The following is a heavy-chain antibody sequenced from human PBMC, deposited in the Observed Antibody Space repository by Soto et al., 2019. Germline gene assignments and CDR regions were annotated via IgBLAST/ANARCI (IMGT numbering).Heavy chain of an antibody. Sequence: GGSLRLSCEASGITFSSYSINWVRQAPGKGLEWVSSISSSSGYRYYADSVKGRFTISRDNAKNSVYLQMNSLRAEDTAVYYCARALSYSGYDAYVYWGQGTLVTVSS. J-gene: IGHJ4*02. CDR3: ARALSYSGYDAYVY. D-gene: IGHD5-12*01. CDR1: GITFSSYS. CDR2: ISSSSGYR. V-gene: IGHV3-21*01.